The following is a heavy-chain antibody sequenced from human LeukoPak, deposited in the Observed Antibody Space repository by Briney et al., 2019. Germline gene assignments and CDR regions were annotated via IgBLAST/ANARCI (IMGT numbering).Heavy chain of an antibody. Sequence: ASVKVSCKASGYTFTSYDINWVRQATGQGLEWMGWMNPNSGNTGYAQKLQGRVTMTRNTSISTAYMELSSLRSEDTAVYYCARGHHYYDSSGYYYGFDYWGQGTLVTVSS. CDR2: MNPNSGNT. CDR3: ARGHHYYDSSGYYYGFDY. CDR1: GYTFTSYD. D-gene: IGHD3-22*01. J-gene: IGHJ4*02. V-gene: IGHV1-8*01.